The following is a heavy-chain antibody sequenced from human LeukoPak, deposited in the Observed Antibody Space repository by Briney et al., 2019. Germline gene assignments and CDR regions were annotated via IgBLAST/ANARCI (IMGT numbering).Heavy chain of an antibody. J-gene: IGHJ4*02. V-gene: IGHV3-7*01. CDR3: ARMMASIPRGVPDY. D-gene: IGHD5-24*01. Sequence: GGSLRLSCASSGFIFSSYWMTWVRQAPGKGLEWVANLKQDGSEKYYVGSVKGRFTISRDNAKSSLYLQMDSLRAEDTAVYYCARMMASIPRGVPDYWGQGTLVTVSS. CDR1: GFIFSSYW. CDR2: LKQDGSEK.